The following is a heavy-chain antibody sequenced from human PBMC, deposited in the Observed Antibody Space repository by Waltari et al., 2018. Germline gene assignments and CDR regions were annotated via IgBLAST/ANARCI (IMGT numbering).Heavy chain of an antibody. CDR3: ARGGTVTDFDY. CDR1: GFSLSSYD. Sequence: EVQLVESVGGLVQPGGSLRLSCAASGFSLSSYDMHWVRQATGKGLEWVSSIGTADDTYHSGSVKGRFTISRENAKNSLHLQMNALRAEDTAVYYCARGGTVTDFDYWGHGTLVIVSS. CDR2: IGTADDT. J-gene: IGHJ4*01. V-gene: IGHV3-13*01. D-gene: IGHD4-17*01.